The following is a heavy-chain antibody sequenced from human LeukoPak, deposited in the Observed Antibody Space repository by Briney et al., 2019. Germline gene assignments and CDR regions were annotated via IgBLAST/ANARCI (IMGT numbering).Heavy chain of an antibody. J-gene: IGHJ4*02. CDR2: ISWNSGSI. D-gene: IGHD6-19*01. V-gene: IGHV3-9*01. Sequence: GRSLRLSCAGSGFIFNNYAVHWVRQPPGKGLEWVSGISWNSGSIDYADSVKGRFTISRDNAKNSLYLQMNSLRVEDTAFYYCAKDNRRHYTSGPNPDSLHWGQGALVTVSS. CDR3: AKDNRRHYTSGPNPDSLH. CDR1: GFIFNNYA.